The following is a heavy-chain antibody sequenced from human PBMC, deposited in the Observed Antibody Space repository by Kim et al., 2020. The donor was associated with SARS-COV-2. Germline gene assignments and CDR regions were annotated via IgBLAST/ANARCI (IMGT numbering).Heavy chain of an antibody. Sequence: GGSLRLSCAASGFTFSSYAMSWVRQAPGKGLEWVSGISGSGRSTYYADSVKGRFTISRDNPKNTLFLQMHSLRADDTAVYYCAKGREQWVGPNFETWGPGTLGTVSS. CDR2: ISGSGRST. V-gene: IGHV3-23*01. D-gene: IGHD6-19*01. CDR3: AKGREQWVGPNFET. CDR1: GFTFSSYA. J-gene: IGHJ4*02.